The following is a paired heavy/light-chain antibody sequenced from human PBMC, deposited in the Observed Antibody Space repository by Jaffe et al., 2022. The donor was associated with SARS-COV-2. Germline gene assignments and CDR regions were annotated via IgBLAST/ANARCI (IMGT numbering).Heavy chain of an antibody. V-gene: IGHV4-59*11. D-gene: IGHD2-21*01. CDR1: GDSIASHY. CDR3: ASQQYIVKTLHY. J-gene: IGHJ4*02. Sequence: QVQLLEAGPGLVKPSETLSLTCSVSGDSIASHYWSWIRQSPGKGLEWLGYIYYSGIAKYNPSLESRLAMSVDTSKKQFSLRLSSVTAADTAIYYCASQQYIVKTLHYWGQGVLVTVSS. CDR2: IYYSGIA.
Light chain of an antibody. Sequence: DIVMTQSPDSLTVSLGETATINCKSSQSVFDSSKKMNSLAWYQQKPGQPPNLLIYWTSTRESGVPARFSGSGSGTDFTLTISRLQPEDVAVYYCQQHHSLPFTFGGGTKVEIK. J-gene: IGKJ4*01. V-gene: IGKV4-1*01. CDR3: QQHHSLPFT. CDR2: WTS. CDR1: QSVFDSSKKMNS.